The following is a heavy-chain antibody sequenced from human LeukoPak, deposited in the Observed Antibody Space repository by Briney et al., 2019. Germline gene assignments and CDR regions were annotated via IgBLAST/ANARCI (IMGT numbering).Heavy chain of an antibody. CDR1: GFTSSSFA. CDR3: VKSDNIVAATYFDC. J-gene: IGHJ4*02. D-gene: IGHD1-26*01. Sequence: GGSLRLSCSASGFTSSSFAMKWGRKAPGKGLEYVSSLSSNGRSTYYADSVKGRFTISRDNSKNTLFLQMSSLRAEDTAVYYCVKSDNIVAATYFDCWGQGTLVTVSS. CDR2: LSSNGRST. V-gene: IGHV3-64D*09.